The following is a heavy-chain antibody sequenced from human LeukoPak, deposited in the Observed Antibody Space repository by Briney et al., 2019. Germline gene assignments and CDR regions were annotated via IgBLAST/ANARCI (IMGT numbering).Heavy chain of an antibody. Sequence: SEKVSCKASGGTFSSYAISWVRQAPGQRLEWMGGIIPIFSTANYAQKFQGRVTITADESTSTAYMELSSLRSEDTAVYYCARSRNSGRELWNFDYWGQGTLVTVSS. V-gene: IGHV1-69*01. J-gene: IGHJ4*02. CDR3: ARSRNSGRELWNFDY. D-gene: IGHD1-26*01. CDR1: GGTFSSYA. CDR2: IIPIFSTA.